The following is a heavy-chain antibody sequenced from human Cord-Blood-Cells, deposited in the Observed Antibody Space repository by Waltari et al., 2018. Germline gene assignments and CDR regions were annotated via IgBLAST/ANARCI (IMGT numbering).Heavy chain of an antibody. CDR2: ISYDGSNK. D-gene: IGHD6-6*01. Sequence: QVQLVESGGGVVQPGRSLRLPCAASGFTFSSYALHWVRQAPGKGLEWVAVISYDGSNKYYADSVKGRFTISRDNSKNTLYLQMNSLRAEDTAVYYCARELGSSSSAFDIWGQGTMVTVSS. CDR1: GFTFSSYA. J-gene: IGHJ3*02. V-gene: IGHV3-30*04. CDR3: ARELGSSSSAFDI.